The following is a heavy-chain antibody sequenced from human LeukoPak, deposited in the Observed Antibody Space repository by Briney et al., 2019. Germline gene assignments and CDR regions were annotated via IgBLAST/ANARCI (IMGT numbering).Heavy chain of an antibody. J-gene: IGHJ2*01. CDR1: GFTFSSYW. V-gene: IGHV3-7*03. CDR2: IKQDGSEK. Sequence: GGSLRLSCAPSGFTFSSYWMSWVRQAPGKGLEWVANIKQDGSEKYYVDSVKGRFTISRDNAKNSLYLQMNSLRAEDTAVYYCARSPGWYFDLWGRGTLVTVSS. CDR3: ARSPGWYFDL.